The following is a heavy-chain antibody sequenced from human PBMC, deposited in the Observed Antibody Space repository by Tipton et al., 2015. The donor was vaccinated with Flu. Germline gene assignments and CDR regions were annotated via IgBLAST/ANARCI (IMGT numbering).Heavy chain of an antibody. J-gene: IGHJ4*02. V-gene: IGHV4-31*03. CDR2: IYHSGRT. CDR1: GASISSGGYY. D-gene: IGHD5-24*01. CDR3: ARDVDGYNGHDY. Sequence: GLVKPSQTLSLTCSVSGASISSGGYYWTWIRQHPGKGLEWLGYIYHSGRTYYNPSLKSRVTMSVDTSNNQFSLKLTSVTAADTAVYYCARDVDGYNGHDYWGQGALVTVSS.